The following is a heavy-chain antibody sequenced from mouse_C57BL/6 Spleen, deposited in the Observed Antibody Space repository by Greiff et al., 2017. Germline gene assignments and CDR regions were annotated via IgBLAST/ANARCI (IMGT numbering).Heavy chain of an antibody. J-gene: IGHJ2*01. CDR3: TRRGDYFDY. CDR2: IRNKATNHAT. V-gene: IGHV6-6*01. Sequence: EVKVEESGGGLVQPGGSMKLSCAASGFTFSDAWLAWVRQSPEKGLEWVAEIRNKATNHATYYAESVKGRFTITRDVSISSVYLQMKSLRAEDTGIYYFTRRGDYFDYWGQGTTLTVSS. CDR1: GFTFSDAW.